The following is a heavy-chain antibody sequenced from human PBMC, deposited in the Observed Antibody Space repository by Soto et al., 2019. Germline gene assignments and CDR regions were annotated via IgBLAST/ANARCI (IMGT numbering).Heavy chain of an antibody. CDR1: GFTFSSYV. V-gene: IGHV3-23*01. J-gene: IGHJ4*02. CDR2: ISGGGGST. D-gene: IGHD2-21*02. Sequence: PWGSLRLSCAAPGFTFSSYVMTWVRQAPGKGLEWVSAISGGGGSTYYADSVKGRFTISRDNSKNTLYLQMNSLRAEDTAVFYCAKGPHNYCGGDCYFDYWGQGTLVTVSS. CDR3: AKGPHNYCGGDCYFDY.